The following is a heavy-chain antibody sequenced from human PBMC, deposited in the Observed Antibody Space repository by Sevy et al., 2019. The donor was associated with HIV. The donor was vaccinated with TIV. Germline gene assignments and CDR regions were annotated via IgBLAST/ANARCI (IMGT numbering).Heavy chain of an antibody. CDR3: ARNAFWSGAPDY. CDR2: IYYTGRT. D-gene: IGHD3-3*01. V-gene: IGHV4-59*01. J-gene: IGHJ4*02. CDR1: GGSISTYY. Sequence: SETLSLTCTVSGGSISTYYWSWIRQSPGKGLEWVGYIYYTGRTWYTPSLKSRATISVDTLKNQFSLELRSVTAADTAVYFCARNAFWSGAPDYWGPGNLVTVSS.